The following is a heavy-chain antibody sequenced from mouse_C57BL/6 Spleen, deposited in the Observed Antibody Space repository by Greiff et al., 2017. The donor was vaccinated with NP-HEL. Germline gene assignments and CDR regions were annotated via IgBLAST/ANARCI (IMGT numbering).Heavy chain of an antibody. CDR2: ISSGSSTI. V-gene: IGHV5-17*01. CDR1: GFTFSDYG. Sequence: EVKLMESGGGLVKPGGSLKLSCAASGFTFSDYGMHWVRQAPEKGLEWVAYISSGSSTIYYADTVKGRFTISRDNAKNTLFLQMTSLRSEDTAMYYCARGTITTVVEHFDVWGTGTTVTVSS. D-gene: IGHD1-1*01. J-gene: IGHJ1*03. CDR3: ARGTITTVVEHFDV.